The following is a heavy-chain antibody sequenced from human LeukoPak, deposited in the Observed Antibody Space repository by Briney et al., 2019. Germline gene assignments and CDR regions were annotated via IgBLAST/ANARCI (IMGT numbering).Heavy chain of an antibody. CDR3: ARDRDRIQLLSRGLGYGMDV. CDR1: GFTLSSYG. Sequence: TGGSLRLSCAASGFTLSSYGMHWVRQAPGKGLEWVAVIWYDGSNKYYADSVKGRFTISRDNSKNTLYLQMNSLRAEDTAVYYCARDRDRIQLLSRGLGYGMDVWGQGTTVTVSS. CDR2: IWYDGSNK. D-gene: IGHD5-18*01. V-gene: IGHV3-33*01. J-gene: IGHJ6*02.